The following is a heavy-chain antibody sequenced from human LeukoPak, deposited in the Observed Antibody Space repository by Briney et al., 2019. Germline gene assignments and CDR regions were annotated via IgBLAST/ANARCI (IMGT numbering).Heavy chain of an antibody. CDR1: GFTFNSYV. CDR3: ARDRAYSSSSLGAYYYYGMDV. V-gene: IGHV3-23*01. J-gene: IGHJ6*02. CDR2: ISQSGGST. Sequence: GGSLRLSCAASGFTFNSYVMSWVRQAQGQGLERVSTISQSGGSTYYADSVKGRFTISRDNSKNTLYLQMNSLRAEDTAVYYCARDRAYSSSSLGAYYYYGMDVWGQGTTVTVSS. D-gene: IGHD6-6*01.